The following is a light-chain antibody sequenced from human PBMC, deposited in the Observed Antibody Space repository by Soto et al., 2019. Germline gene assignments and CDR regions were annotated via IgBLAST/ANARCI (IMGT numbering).Light chain of an antibody. CDR2: GVS. Sequence: EIVMTQSPATLSVSPGESATLSCRANQSVSSTLAWYQQKPGQAPRLLIYGVSTRATGIPARFSGSGSGTDFTLTISGLQSEDFAVYYCQQYYNWPRTFGPGTKVDIK. V-gene: IGKV3-15*01. CDR3: QQYYNWPRT. CDR1: QSVSST. J-gene: IGKJ3*01.